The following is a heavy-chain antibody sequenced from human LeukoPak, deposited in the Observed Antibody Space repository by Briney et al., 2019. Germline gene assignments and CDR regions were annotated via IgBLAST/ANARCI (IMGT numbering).Heavy chain of an antibody. CDR2: INPNSGGT. Sequence: ASVKVSCKASGYTFTGYYMHWVRQAPGQGLQWMGWINPNSGGTNYAQKFQGRVTMTRDTSISTAYMELSSLRSEDTAVYYCARGAGRDGYNSIDYWGQGTLATVSS. V-gene: IGHV1-2*02. CDR3: ARGAGRDGYNSIDY. CDR1: GYTFTGYY. J-gene: IGHJ4*02. D-gene: IGHD5-24*01.